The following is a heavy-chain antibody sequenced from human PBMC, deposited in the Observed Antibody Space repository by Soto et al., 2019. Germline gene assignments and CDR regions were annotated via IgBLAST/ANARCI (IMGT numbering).Heavy chain of an antibody. D-gene: IGHD2-8*01. J-gene: IGHJ4*02. V-gene: IGHV4-59*01. CDR2: IHYSGTT. CDR1: GTSISSYY. CDR3: ARYNSYAIDY. Sequence: VQLQESGPGLVKPSETLSLTCTASGTSISSYYWSWIRQPPGKGLEWIAKIHYSGTTNYNPSLAIRSTLAVDTSKNQFSLMMTSATAADRAMYFFARYNSYAIDYWGRGTLVTVSS.